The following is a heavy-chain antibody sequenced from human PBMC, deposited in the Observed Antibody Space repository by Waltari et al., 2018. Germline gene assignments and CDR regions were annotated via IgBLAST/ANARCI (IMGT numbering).Heavy chain of an antibody. V-gene: IGHV3-30-3*01. D-gene: IGHD2-2*01. J-gene: IGHJ6*02. CDR3: ARDSSCSSTRCYYKHGMDV. CDR1: GFSFRPYA. Sequence: QVQLVESGGGVVQPGRSLRRSCAASGFSFRPYAMHWVRPAPGKGLEWVAVISNDGSNKYYADSVKGRFTISRDNSKNTLYLQMNSLRAEDTAVYYCARDSSCSSTRCYYKHGMDVWGQGTTVTVSS. CDR2: ISNDGSNK.